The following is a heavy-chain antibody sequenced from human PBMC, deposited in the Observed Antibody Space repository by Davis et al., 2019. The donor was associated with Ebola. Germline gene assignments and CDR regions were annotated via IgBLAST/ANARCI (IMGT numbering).Heavy chain of an antibody. V-gene: IGHV3-74*01. J-gene: IGHJ4*02. CDR1: GFAISSKP. Sequence: PGGSLRLSCTVSGFAISSKPMYWVRQGPGKGLVFVSRIDTDGSRINYADSVKGRFTISRDNAKNTLYLQMNGLRSEDTAIYYCASFGTDWQRSDWGQGTLVTVSS. D-gene: IGHD5-12*01. CDR2: IDTDGSRI. CDR3: ASFGTDWQRSD.